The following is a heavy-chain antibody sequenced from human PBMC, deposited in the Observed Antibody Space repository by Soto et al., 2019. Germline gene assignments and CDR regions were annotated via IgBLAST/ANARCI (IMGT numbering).Heavy chain of an antibody. D-gene: IGHD4-4*01. CDR2: TYYRSKWYN. CDR1: GDSVSSNSAA. Sequence: QVQLQQSGPGLVKPSQTLSLSCAISGDSVSSNSAAWNWIRQSPSRGLEWLGRTYYRSKWYNDSAESVKSRITINPDTSKNQFSLHLNSVTPEDTAVYYCARDPPDFHSAFDYWGQGTLVTVSS. J-gene: IGHJ4*02. CDR3: ARDPPDFHSAFDY. V-gene: IGHV6-1*01.